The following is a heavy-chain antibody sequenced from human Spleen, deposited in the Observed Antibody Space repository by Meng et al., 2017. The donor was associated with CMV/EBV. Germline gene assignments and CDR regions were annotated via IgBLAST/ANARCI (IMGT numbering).Heavy chain of an antibody. CDR1: GFTFSSYS. D-gene: IGHD4-23*01. V-gene: IGHV3-48*04. J-gene: IGHJ5*02. Sequence: ASGFTFSSYSMNWVRQAPGKGLEWVSYISSSGSTIYYADSVKGRFTISRDNAKNSLYLQMNSLRAEDTAVYYCARALVTPINWFDPWGQGTLVTVSS. CDR3: ARALVTPINWFDP. CDR2: ISSSGSTI.